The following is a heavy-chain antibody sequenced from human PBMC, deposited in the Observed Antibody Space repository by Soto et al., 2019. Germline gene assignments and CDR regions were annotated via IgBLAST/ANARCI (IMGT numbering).Heavy chain of an antibody. J-gene: IGHJ5*02. CDR2: ISGSGGST. Sequence: GGSLRLSCAASGFTFSSYAMSWVRQAPGKGLEWVSAISGSGGSTYYADSVKGRFTISRDNSKNTLYLQMNSLRAEDTAVYYCAKDTPRYCSGGSCYVPWGQGTLVTVSS. CDR1: GFTFSSYA. CDR3: AKDTPRYCSGGSCYVP. V-gene: IGHV3-23*01. D-gene: IGHD2-15*01.